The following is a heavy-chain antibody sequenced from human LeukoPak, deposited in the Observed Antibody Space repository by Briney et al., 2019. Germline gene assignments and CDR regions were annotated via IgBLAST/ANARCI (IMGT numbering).Heavy chain of an antibody. V-gene: IGHV3-23*01. J-gene: IGHJ4*02. CDR2: ISGSGGST. D-gene: IGHD1-20*01. Sequence: PGGSLRLSCAASGFTFSSYAMSWVRQAPGKGLEWVSAISGSGGSTYYADSVKGRFTISRDNSKNTLYLQMNSLRAEDTAVYYCAKGFGTAFDNWNPGVLGYWGQGTLVTVSS. CDR1: GFTFSSYA. CDR3: AKGFGTAFDNWNPGVLGY.